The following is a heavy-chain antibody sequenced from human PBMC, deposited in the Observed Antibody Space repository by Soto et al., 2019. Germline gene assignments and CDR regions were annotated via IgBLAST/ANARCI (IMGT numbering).Heavy chain of an antibody. CDR2: ISGSGDRT. D-gene: IGHD3-9*01. Sequence: EVQLLESGGGLVQPGGSLRLSCAASGFTFSNYAMSWVRQAPGKGLKWVSSISGSGDRTFSADSLKGRFAISRDNSRNMLFLQISSLRADDKAVYYCAKGRRDDVLTGFYLTYFDYWGQGTQVTVPS. CDR1: GFTFSNYA. CDR3: AKGRRDDVLTGFYLTYFDY. J-gene: IGHJ4*02. V-gene: IGHV3-23*01.